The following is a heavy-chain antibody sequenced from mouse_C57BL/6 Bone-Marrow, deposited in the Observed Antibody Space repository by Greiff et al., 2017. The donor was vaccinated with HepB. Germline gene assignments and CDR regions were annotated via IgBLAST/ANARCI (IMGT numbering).Heavy chain of an antibody. D-gene: IGHD2-5*01. Sequence: EVQLVESGGGLVQPKGSLKLSCAASGFSFNTYAMNWVRQAPGKGLEWVARIRSKSNNYATYYADSVKDRFTISRDDSESMLYLQMNNLKTEDTAMYYCVRHGGSNRFAYWGQGTLVTVSA. CDR2: IRSKSNNYAT. V-gene: IGHV10-1*01. CDR1: GFSFNTYA. J-gene: IGHJ3*01. CDR3: VRHGGSNRFAY.